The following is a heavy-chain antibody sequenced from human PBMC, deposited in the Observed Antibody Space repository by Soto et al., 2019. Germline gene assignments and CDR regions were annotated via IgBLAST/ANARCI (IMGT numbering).Heavy chain of an antibody. D-gene: IGHD6-19*01. V-gene: IGHV4-38-2*01. CDR1: GDSINNNYY. CDR3: ARNSSGWSFDS. J-gene: IGHJ4*02. Sequence: PSETLSLTCAVSGDSINNNYYWGWIRKPPGKGLEWIASIYNSVSTHYNPSLRSRVTISIDTSKNQFSLKMSSVTAADTAVYYCARNSSGWSFDSWGQGTRVTSPQ. CDR2: IYNSVST.